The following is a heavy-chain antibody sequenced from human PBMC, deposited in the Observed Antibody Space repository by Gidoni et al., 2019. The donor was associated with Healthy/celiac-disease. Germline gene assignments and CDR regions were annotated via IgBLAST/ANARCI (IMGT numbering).Heavy chain of an antibody. V-gene: IGHV3-23*01. J-gene: IGHJ4*02. CDR3: AKEGGLDIRTVIYFDY. CDR1: GFPFSSYA. Sequence: EVQLLESGGGLVQPGGSLRLSCAASGFPFSSYARSWVRQAPGKGLEWVSAISGSGGSTYYADAVKGRFTISRDNSKNTLYLQMNSLRAEDTAVYYCAKEGGLDIRTVIYFDYWGQGTLVTVSS. CDR2: ISGSGGST. D-gene: IGHD4-4*01.